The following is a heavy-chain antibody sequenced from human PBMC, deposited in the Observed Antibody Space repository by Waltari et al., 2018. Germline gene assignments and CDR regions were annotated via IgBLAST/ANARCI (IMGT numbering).Heavy chain of an antibody. CDR1: GFTFRSYW. J-gene: IGHJ2*01. D-gene: IGHD6-19*01. CDR3: AREQLYSSGWYPYWYFDL. V-gene: IGHV3-7*01. Sequence: EVQLVASGGGLVQPGGSLRLSCAASGFTFRSYWMTWVRQAPGKGLEWVANIKQDGSEKYYVDSVKGRFTISRDNAKNSLYLQMNSLRAEDTAVYYCAREQLYSSGWYPYWYFDLWGRGTLVTVSS. CDR2: IKQDGSEK.